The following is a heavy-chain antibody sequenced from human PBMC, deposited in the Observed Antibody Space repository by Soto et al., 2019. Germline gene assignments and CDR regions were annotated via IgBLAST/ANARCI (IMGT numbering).Heavy chain of an antibody. V-gene: IGHV3-9*01. CDR1: GFTFENYA. J-gene: IGHJ3*02. Sequence: GGSLRLSCAASGFTFENYAMHWVRQAPGKDLEWVSGISWNSGSIGYADSVKGRFTISRDNAKNSLYLQMNSLRAEDTAVYYCARDPDYGDYVLDIWGQGTMVTVSS. CDR2: ISWNSGSI. D-gene: IGHD4-17*01. CDR3: ARDPDYGDYVLDI.